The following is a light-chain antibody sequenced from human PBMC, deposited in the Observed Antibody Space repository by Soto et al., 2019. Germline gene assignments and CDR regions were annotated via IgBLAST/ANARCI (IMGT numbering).Light chain of an antibody. Sequence: DIQMTQSTSSLSASVGDRVTITCRASQSISSYLNWYQQKPGKAPNLLIYAASSLQSGVPSRFSGSGDGTDFTLTISSLQPEDFATYYFRPSYSTPHTVGQGNKLEIK. J-gene: IGKJ2*01. CDR2: AAS. CDR1: QSISSY. V-gene: IGKV1-39*01. CDR3: RPSYSTPHT.